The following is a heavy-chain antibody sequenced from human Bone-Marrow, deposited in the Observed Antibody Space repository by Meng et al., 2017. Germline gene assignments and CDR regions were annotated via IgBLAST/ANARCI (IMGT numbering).Heavy chain of an antibody. V-gene: IGHV4-34*01. J-gene: IGHJ4*02. CDR3: ARGPSYDSSGYYTRTSAGREDY. CDR1: GGSFSGYY. D-gene: IGHD3-22*01. CDR2: INHSGST. Sequence: SETLSLTCAVYGGSFSGYYWSWIRQPPGKGLEWIGEINHSGSTNYNPSLKSRVTISVDTSKNQFSLKLSSVTAADTAVYYCARGPSYDSSGYYTRTSAGREDYWGQGTLVTVSS.